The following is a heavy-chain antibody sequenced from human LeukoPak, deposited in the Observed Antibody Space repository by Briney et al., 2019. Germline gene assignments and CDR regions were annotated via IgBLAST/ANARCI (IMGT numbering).Heavy chain of an antibody. Sequence: SETLSLTCAVYGGSFSGYYWSWNRQPPGKGLEWIGEINHSGSTNYNPSLKSRVTISVDTSKNQFSLTLSPVTAADTAVYYCARGGASSGWYSGWFDPWGQGTLVTVSS. D-gene: IGHD6-19*01. J-gene: IGHJ5*02. CDR3: ARGGASSGWYSGWFDP. CDR1: GGSFSGYY. V-gene: IGHV4-34*01. CDR2: INHSGST.